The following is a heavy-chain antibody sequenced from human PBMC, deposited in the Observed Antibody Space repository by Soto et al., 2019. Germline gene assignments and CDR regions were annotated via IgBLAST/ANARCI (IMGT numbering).Heavy chain of an antibody. J-gene: IGHJ4*02. Sequence: QVQLVESGGGVVQPGRSLRLSCAASGFTFSSYGMHWVRQAPGKGLEWVAVISYDGSNKYYADSVKGRFTISRDNSKNTLYLQMNSLRAEDTAVYYCAKVSGLDYWGQGTLFTFSS. CDR3: AKVSGLDY. D-gene: IGHD1-26*01. V-gene: IGHV3-30*18. CDR1: GFTFSSYG. CDR2: ISYDGSNK.